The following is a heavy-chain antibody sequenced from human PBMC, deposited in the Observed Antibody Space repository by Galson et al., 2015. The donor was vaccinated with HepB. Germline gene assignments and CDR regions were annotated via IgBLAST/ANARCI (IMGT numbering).Heavy chain of an antibody. J-gene: IGHJ5*02. D-gene: IGHD2-2*01. V-gene: IGHV3-11*06. CDR1: GFTFSDYY. CDR2: ISSSSSYT. Sequence: LRLSCAASGFTFSDYYMSWIRQAPGKGLEWVSYISSSSSYTNYADSVKGRFTISRDNAKNSLYLQMNSLRAEDTAVYYCAALGYCSSTSCYGYKGWFDPWGQGTLVTVSS. CDR3: AALGYCSSTSCYGYKGWFDP.